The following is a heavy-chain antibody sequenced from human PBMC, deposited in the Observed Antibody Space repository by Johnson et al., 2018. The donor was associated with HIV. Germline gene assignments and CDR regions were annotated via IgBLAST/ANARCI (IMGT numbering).Heavy chain of an antibody. CDR2: IWYDGSNK. J-gene: IGHJ3*02. CDR3: ASIAARRVSAFDI. V-gene: IGHV3-33*08. CDR1: GFTFSSYA. Sequence: QVQLVESGGGLVQPGGSLRLSCAASGFTFSSYAMHWVRQAPGKGLEWVAVIWYDGSNKYYADSVKGRFTISRDNSKNTLYLQMNSLRAEDTAVYYCASIAARRVSAFDIWGQGTMVTVSS. D-gene: IGHD6-6*01.